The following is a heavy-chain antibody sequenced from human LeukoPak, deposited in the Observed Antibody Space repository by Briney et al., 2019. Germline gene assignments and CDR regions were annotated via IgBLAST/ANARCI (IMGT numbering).Heavy chain of an antibody. J-gene: IGHJ4*02. Sequence: GGSLRLSCAASGFTFSSYAMHWVRQAPGKGLEYVSAISSNGGSTYYANSVKGRFTISRDNSKNTLYLQMGSLRAEDMAVYYCARELYYDSSGYYYRVFAYWGQGTLVTVSS. CDR3: ARELYYDSSGYYYRVFAY. CDR1: GFTFSSYA. D-gene: IGHD3-22*01. CDR2: ISSNGGST. V-gene: IGHV3-64*01.